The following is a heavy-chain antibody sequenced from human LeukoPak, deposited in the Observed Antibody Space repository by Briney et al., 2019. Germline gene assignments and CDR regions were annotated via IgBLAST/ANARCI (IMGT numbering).Heavy chain of an antibody. CDR2: INPNSGGT. J-gene: IGHJ4*02. V-gene: IGHV1-2*02. CDR3: ARDPRSRSGYYDSIFDY. Sequence: ASVNVSCKASGYTFTGYYMHWVRQAPGQGLEWMGWINPNSGGTNYAQKFQGRVTMTRDTSISTAYMELSRLRSDDTAVYYCARDPRSRSGYYDSIFDYWGQGTLVTVSS. D-gene: IGHD3-22*01. CDR1: GYTFTGYY.